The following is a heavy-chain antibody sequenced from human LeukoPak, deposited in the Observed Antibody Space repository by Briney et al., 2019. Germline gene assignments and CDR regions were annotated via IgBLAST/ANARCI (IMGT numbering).Heavy chain of an antibody. CDR2: IYYSGST. J-gene: IGHJ6*02. CDR1: GGSISSGGYY. CDR3: ARQEYYYGMDV. Sequence: TSETLSLTCTVSGGSISSGGYYWSWIRQHPGKGLEWIGYIYYSGSTYYNPSLKSRVTISVDTSKNQFSLKLSSVTAADTAVYYCARQEYYYGMDVWGQGTTVTVSS. V-gene: IGHV4-31*03.